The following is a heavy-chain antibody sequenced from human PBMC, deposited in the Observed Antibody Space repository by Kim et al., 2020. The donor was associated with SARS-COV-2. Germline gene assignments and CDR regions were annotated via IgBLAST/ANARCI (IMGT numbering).Heavy chain of an antibody. V-gene: IGHV3-23*01. CDR3: AKDLLYVPGRGYFDS. CDR2: LSGSIPDA. J-gene: IGHJ4*02. CDR1: GFAFGDYA. D-gene: IGHD3-10*01. Sequence: GGSLRLSCAASGFAFGDYAMSWVRRAPGKGLEGVSALSGSIPDAKYADSVRGRFTISRDNSKNTLFLQMDSLRVDDSAVYYCAKDLLYVPGRGYFDSWGQGVVVTVSS.